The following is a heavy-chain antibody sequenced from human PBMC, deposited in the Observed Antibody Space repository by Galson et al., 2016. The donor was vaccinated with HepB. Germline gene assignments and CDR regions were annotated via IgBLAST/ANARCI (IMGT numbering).Heavy chain of an antibody. J-gene: IGHJ6*02. CDR1: GFTFSGYM. Sequence: SLRLSCAASGFTFSGYMMNWVRQAPGKGLEWVSSISSRGNNIFYADSVKGRFTISRDNTRNSLSLHMNSLRAADTAVYYCARDSTWSEAARPGYNYYYGMDVWGQGTTVAVSS. D-gene: IGHD6-6*01. CDR2: ISSRGNNI. V-gene: IGHV3-21*01. CDR3: ARDSTWSEAARPGYNYYYGMDV.